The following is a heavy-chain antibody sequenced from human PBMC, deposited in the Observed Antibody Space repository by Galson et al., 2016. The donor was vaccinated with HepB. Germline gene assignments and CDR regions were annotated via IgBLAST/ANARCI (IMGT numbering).Heavy chain of an antibody. CDR1: GYTFISYA. V-gene: IGHV1-3*01. J-gene: IGHJ4*02. CDR3: ARSVIGYGLYFDY. Sequence: SVKVSCKASGYTFISYAMHWMRQAPGQRLEWMGWINAGNGNTKYSQKFQGRVTITRDTSASTVYMELSSLRSEDTAVYYCARSVIGYGLYFDYWGQGTLVTVSS. CDR2: INAGNGNT. D-gene: IGHD3-22*01.